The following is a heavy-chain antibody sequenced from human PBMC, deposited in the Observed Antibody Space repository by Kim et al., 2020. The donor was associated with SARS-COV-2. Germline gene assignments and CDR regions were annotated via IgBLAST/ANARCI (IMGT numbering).Heavy chain of an antibody. CDR3: ARHGAYCGGDCWAGDDAFDI. CDR1: GGSISSSSYY. J-gene: IGHJ3*02. V-gene: IGHV4-39*01. D-gene: IGHD2-21*02. CDR2: IYYSGST. Sequence: SETLSLTCTVSGGSISSSSYYWGWIRQPPGKGLEWIGSIYYSGSTYYNPSLKSRVTISVDTSKNQFSLKLSSVTAADTAVYYCARHGAYCGGDCWAGDDAFDIWGQGTMVTVSS.